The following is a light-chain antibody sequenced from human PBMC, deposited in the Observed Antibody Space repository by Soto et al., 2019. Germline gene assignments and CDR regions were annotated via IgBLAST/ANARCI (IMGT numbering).Light chain of an antibody. CDR2: ATS. CDR3: QPYVTWPLT. Sequence: EIVMTQSPATLSVSPGEVDTLACRSRQGIGDTCAWYKQKPGQTPRPLSNATSISATGVPARFSGSKSGAEFTLTIAGLQSEDFAVYDCQPYVTWPLTFGGGTKVE. J-gene: IGKJ4*01. V-gene: IGKV3-15*01. CDR1: QGIGDT.